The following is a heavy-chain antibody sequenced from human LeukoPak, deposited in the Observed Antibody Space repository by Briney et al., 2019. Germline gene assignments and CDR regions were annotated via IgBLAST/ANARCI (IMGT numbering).Heavy chain of an antibody. CDR2: IQYDGSNK. CDR3: ASSSYFLGDPPTY. D-gene: IGHD3-16*01. V-gene: IGHV3-30*12. CDR1: GLSFSSYG. J-gene: IGHJ4*02. Sequence: GGSLRLSCAASGLSFSSYGMHWVRQAPGKGLEWVAFIQYDGSNKFYADSVKGRFTISRDNAKNSLYLQMNSLRDEDTAVYYCASSSYFLGDPPTYWGQGTLVTVSS.